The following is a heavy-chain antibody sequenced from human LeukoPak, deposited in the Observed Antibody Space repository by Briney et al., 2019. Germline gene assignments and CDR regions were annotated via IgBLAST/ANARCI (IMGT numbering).Heavy chain of an antibody. CDR2: IYYSGSP. V-gene: IGHV4-31*03. CDR3: ARDLGDGYLANDY. J-gene: IGHJ4*02. Sequence: SETLSLTCTVSGGSISSGAYFWSWIRQHPGKGLEWIGYIYYSGSPYYNPSLKGRVTISIDTSKNQFSLKLSSVTAADTAVYYCARDLGDGYLANDYWGQGTLVTVSS. CDR1: GGSISSGAYF. D-gene: IGHD5-24*01.